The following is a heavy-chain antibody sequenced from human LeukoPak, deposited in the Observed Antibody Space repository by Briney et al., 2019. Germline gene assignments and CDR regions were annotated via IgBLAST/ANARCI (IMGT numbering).Heavy chain of an antibody. CDR2: ISAYNGNT. J-gene: IGHJ4*02. D-gene: IGHD6-13*01. CDR1: GYTFTSYG. V-gene: IGHV1-18*01. CDR3: ARCPGYSSSWYEDY. Sequence: ASVKVSCKASGYTFTSYGISWVRQAPGQGLEWMGWISAYNGNTNYAQKLQGRVTMTTDTSTSTAYVELRSLRSDDTAVYYCARCPGYSSSWYEDYWGQGTLVTVSS.